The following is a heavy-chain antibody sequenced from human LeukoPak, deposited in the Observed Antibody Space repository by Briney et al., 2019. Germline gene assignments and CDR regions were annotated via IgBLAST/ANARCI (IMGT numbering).Heavy chain of an antibody. CDR2: IRLDGTNK. D-gene: IGHD3-22*01. CDR3: ARDLSSGYYGY. V-gene: IGHV3-30*02. Sequence: GGSLRLSCAASGFTFSDYGMHWVRQAPRKGLEWVAFIRLDGTNKYYADSVKGRFTISRDNSKNTLYLQMNSLRAEDTAVYYCARDLSSGYYGYWGQGTLVTVSS. J-gene: IGHJ4*02. CDR1: GFTFSDYG.